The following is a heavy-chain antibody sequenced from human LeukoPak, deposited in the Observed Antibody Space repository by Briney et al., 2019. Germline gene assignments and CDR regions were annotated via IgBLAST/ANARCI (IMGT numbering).Heavy chain of an antibody. J-gene: IGHJ5*02. CDR1: GYTFTSYA. CDR3: ARDFGVAVVTGPGFGYWFDP. V-gene: IGHV7-4-1*02. Sequence: ASVKVSCKASGYTFTSYAMNWVRQAPGQGLEWMGWINTNTGNPTYAQSFTGRFVFSLDTSVSTAYLQISSLKAEDTAVYYCARDFGVAVVTGPGFGYWFDPWGQGTLVTVSS. CDR2: INTNTGNP. D-gene: IGHD4-23*01.